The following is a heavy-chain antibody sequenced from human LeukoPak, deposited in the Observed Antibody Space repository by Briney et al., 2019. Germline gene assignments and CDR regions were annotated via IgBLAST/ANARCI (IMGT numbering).Heavy chain of an antibody. CDR2: MYSSEDT. CDR1: GVSLSSCYQY. CDR3: ARTFCSGGNCYHFDC. V-gene: IGHV4-61*02. J-gene: IGHJ4*01. Sequence: TLSLTCTVSGVSLSSCYQYWNWLPPPAGQGLEWVGRMYSSEDTTYDPSLQGRVSISLGTSKSQSSRKLSSVTVADTAVYYCARTFCSGGNCYHFDCWGQGILVTVS. D-gene: IGHD2-15*01.